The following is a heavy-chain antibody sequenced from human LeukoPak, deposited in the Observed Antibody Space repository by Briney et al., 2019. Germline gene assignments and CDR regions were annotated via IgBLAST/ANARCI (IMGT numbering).Heavy chain of an antibody. Sequence: PGGSLRLSCAASGFSFSSYRMSWVRQAPGKGLEWVANIKQNRSAISYVDSVKGRFTTSRDNAKNSLYLQMNSLRAEDTAVYYCARIRGAEGGYFYYWGQGALVTVSS. J-gene: IGHJ4*02. D-gene: IGHD1-26*01. CDR1: GFSFSSYR. V-gene: IGHV3-7*05. CDR2: IKQNRSAI. CDR3: ARIRGAEGGYFYY.